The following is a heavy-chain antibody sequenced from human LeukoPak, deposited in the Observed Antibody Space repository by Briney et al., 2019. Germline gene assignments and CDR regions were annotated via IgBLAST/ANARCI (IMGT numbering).Heavy chain of an antibody. D-gene: IGHD3-22*01. CDR1: GFTFSNYW. J-gene: IGHJ4*02. Sequence: PGGSLRLSCVASGFTFSNYWMSWVRQAPGKGLEWVANVKGDGSEKYYVDSVKGRFTISRDNAKNSLYLQMNSLRAEDTAVYYCARDDSTGYLYFDHWGQGTLVTVS. V-gene: IGHV3-7*05. CDR2: VKGDGSEK. CDR3: ARDDSTGYLYFDH.